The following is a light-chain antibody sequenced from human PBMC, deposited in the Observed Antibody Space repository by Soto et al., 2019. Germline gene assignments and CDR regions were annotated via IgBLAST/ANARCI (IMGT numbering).Light chain of an antibody. Sequence: DIQMTQSPSSLSASVGDRVSMTCQASQDIYRYLNWYQQKPGKAPELLIYDASNLESGAPARFSGSGSGTQFTFTITGLQPEDIATYYCQQYDYLPLTFGGGTKVEIK. CDR3: QQYDYLPLT. CDR1: QDIYRY. J-gene: IGKJ4*01. V-gene: IGKV1-33*01. CDR2: DAS.